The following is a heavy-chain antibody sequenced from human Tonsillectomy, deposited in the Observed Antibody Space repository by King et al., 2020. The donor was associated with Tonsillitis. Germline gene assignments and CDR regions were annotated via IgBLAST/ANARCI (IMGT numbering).Heavy chain of an antibody. CDR3: ARYSCGGGSCLSWETWFDP. Sequence: VQLVESGAEVKKSGESLRISCKGSGYSFTTYWITWVRQKPGKGLEWMGTIDPSDSFITYSPSFDGHVTISADKSISTAYLQWSSLKASDTAIYYCARYSCGGGSCLSWETWFDPWGQGTLVSVSS. D-gene: IGHD2-15*01. V-gene: IGHV5-10-1*03. J-gene: IGHJ5*02. CDR2: IDPSDSFI. CDR1: GYSFTTYW.